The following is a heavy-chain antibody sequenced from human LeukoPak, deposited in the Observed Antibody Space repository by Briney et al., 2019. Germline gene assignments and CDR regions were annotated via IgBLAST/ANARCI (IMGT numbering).Heavy chain of an antibody. CDR3: VRLPRFCGGDCWLDP. V-gene: IGHV4-59*01. D-gene: IGHD2-21*01. CDR1: GGSISSYY. CDR2: IYYSGST. Sequence: PSETLSLTCTVSGGSISSYYWSWIRQPPGKGLEWIGYIYYSGSTNYNPSLKSRVTISVDTSKNQFSLKLSSVTAADTAVYYCVRLPRFCGGDCWLDPWGQGTLVTVSS. J-gene: IGHJ5*02.